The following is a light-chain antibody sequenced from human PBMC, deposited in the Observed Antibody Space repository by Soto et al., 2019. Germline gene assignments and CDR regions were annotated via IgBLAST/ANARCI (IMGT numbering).Light chain of an antibody. CDR3: QQYNSYSST. CDR2: DAS. V-gene: IGKV1-5*01. CDR1: QSISSW. Sequence: IQMSEDPSGRPTSVKNRVTITCRVSQSISSWLAWYQQKPGKAPKLLIYDASSLESGVPSRFSGSGSGTEFTLTISSLQPDDFATYYCQQYNSYSSTFGQGTKVDIK. J-gene: IGKJ1*01.